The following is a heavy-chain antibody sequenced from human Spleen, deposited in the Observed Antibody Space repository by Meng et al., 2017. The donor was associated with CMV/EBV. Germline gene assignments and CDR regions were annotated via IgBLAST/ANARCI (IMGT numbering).Heavy chain of an antibody. CDR3: AKDYTPGYDCFDP. Sequence: ASVKVSCKASGYTFSSYGISWVRQAPGQGLEWMGWISAYDGDTNYPKKFQGRVTMTTDTSTSTAYMELRSLRSDDTAVYYCAKDYTPGYDCFDPWGQGTLVTVSS. CDR1: GYTFSSYG. D-gene: IGHD3-16*01. J-gene: IGHJ5*02. CDR2: ISAYDGDT. V-gene: IGHV1-18*01.